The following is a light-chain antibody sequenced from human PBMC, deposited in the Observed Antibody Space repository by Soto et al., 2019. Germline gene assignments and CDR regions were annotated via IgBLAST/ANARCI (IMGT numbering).Light chain of an antibody. V-gene: IGKV3-15*01. CDR1: QSVSSN. J-gene: IGKJ5*01. CDR3: QQYKNWPPIT. CDR2: GAS. Sequence: EIVMTQSPATLSVSPGERATLSCRASQSVSSNLAWYQQKPGQAPRLLIYGASTRATGIPARFSGSGSGTDCTLTISSLQSEDFAVYYCQQYKNWPPITFGQGTRLEI.